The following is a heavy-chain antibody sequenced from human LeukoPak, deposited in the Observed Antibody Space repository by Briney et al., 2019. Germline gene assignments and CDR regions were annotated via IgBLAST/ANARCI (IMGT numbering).Heavy chain of an antibody. V-gene: IGHV3-7*01. Sequence: GGSLRLSCAASGFTFSSYWMSWVRQAPGKGLEWVANIKQDGSEKYYVDSVKGRFTISRDNAKNSLYLQMNSLRAEDTAVYYCASYTSGWRRDAFDIWGQGTMVTVSS. CDR2: IKQDGSEK. CDR3: ASYTSGWRRDAFDI. CDR1: GFTFSSYW. D-gene: IGHD2-21*02. J-gene: IGHJ3*02.